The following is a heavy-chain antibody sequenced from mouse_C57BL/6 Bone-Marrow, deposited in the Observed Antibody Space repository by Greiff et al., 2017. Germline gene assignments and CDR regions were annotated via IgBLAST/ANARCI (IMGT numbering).Heavy chain of an antibody. V-gene: IGHV1-72*01. CDR2: IDPNSGGT. CDR3: ARGWDAGAMDY. CDR1: GYTSPSYW. J-gene: IGHJ4*01. Sequence: QVQLQQLGAEFVKLGAPVKLPCKVLGYTSPSYWMHWVKQSPGRGLEGFGRIDPNSGGTKYNEKSKSKATLTVDKPSSTAYMQLSSLPSEDSAVYCCARGWDAGAMDYWGQGTSVTVSS. D-gene: IGHD4-1*01.